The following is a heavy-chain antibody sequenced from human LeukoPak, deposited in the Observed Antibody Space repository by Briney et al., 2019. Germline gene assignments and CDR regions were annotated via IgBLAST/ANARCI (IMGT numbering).Heavy chain of an antibody. CDR1: GYTFTSYH. J-gene: IGHJ6*03. V-gene: IGHV1-46*01. CDR3: ARDSGDRTGTTSGYYYYMDV. CDR2: INPSGGST. Sequence: VASVKVSCKASGYTFTSYHMHWVRQAPGQGLEWMGIINPSGGSTSYAQKFQGRVTMTRDMSTSTVYMELSSLRSEDTAVYYCARDSGDRTGTTSGYYYYMDVWGKGTTVTVSS. D-gene: IGHD1-1*01.